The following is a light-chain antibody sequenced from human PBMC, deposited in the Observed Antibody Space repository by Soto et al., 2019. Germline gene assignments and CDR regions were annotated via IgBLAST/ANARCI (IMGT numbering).Light chain of an antibody. Sequence: AIRMTQSPSSFSASTGDRVTITCRASQGISSYLAWYQQKPGKAPKLLIYAASTLQSGVPSRFSGRGSGTDFTLTIIGLQSEDFATYYCQQSYTTPRTFGAGTKVDIK. CDR3: QQSYTTPRT. CDR1: QGISSY. CDR2: AAS. V-gene: IGKV1-8*01. J-gene: IGKJ4*02.